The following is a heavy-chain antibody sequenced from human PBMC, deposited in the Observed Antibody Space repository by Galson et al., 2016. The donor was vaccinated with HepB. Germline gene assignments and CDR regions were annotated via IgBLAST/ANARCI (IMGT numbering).Heavy chain of an antibody. CDR3: VRGVYGDHGWFDY. D-gene: IGHD4-17*01. Sequence: SLRLSCAASGFTVSNNYMTWVRQAPGKGLEHVSVIYSGGTTYYADSVKGRFTISRDNSQNSLFLQMNTLRAEDTAVYFCVRGVYGDHGWFDYWGQGTLVTVSS. J-gene: IGHJ4*02. CDR1: GFTVSNNY. V-gene: IGHV3-66*02. CDR2: IYSGGTT.